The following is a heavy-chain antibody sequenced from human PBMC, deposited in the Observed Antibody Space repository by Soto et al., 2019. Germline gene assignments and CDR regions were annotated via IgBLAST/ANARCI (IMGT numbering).Heavy chain of an antibody. CDR3: ARVGSSGSSPDY. D-gene: IGHD3-22*01. V-gene: IGHV4-59*11. CDR2: IFYSGST. J-gene: IGHJ4*02. Sequence: PSGTLSLPCTVSGGSISSHYWTWIRKSPGKGLEGIGYIFYSGSTNYNPALKSRGTISVDTSKNQFSLRLSSVTATDTAPYSCARVGSSGSSPDYWCQGTLVTVSS. CDR1: GGSISSHY.